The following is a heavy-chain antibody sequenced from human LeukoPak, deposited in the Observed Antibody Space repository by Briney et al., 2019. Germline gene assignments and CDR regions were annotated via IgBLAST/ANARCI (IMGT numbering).Heavy chain of an antibody. J-gene: IGHJ4*02. CDR1: GFSLSRSGMC. V-gene: IGHV2-70*17. CDR3: ARTNYLLRYFDY. Sequence: SGPALVKPTQTLTLTCTFSGFSLSRSGMCVSWLRQPPGKALEWLARIDWDGDKFYSTALKSRLIISKDTSRNQVTLIMTNMDPVDTATYYCARTNYLLRYFDYWGQGALVTVSS. D-gene: IGHD3-9*01. CDR2: IDWDGDK.